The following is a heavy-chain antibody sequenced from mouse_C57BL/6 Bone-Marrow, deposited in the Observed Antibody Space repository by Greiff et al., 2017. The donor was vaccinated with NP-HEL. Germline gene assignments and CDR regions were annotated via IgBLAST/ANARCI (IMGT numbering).Heavy chain of an antibody. Sequence: QVQLQQSGAELVKPGASVKMSCKASGYTFTTYPIEWVKQNHGKSLEWIGNFHPYNDDTDYNEKFKNKATLTVEKSSSTVYLELSRLTSDDSAVDYGARGGNYGYYLDYGGQGTTLTVSA. CDR1: GYTFTTYP. J-gene: IGHJ2*01. CDR2: FHPYNDDT. D-gene: IGHD2-1*01. CDR3: ARGGNYGYYLDY. V-gene: IGHV1-47*01.